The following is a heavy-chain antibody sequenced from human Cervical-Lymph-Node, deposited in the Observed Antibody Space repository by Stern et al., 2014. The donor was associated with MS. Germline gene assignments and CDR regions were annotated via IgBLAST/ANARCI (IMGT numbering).Heavy chain of an antibody. CDR2: ISYDGSTE. CDR3: ARDNYGMDV. Sequence: VQLVESGGGVVQPGGSLRLSCAASGFTFSNYNMHWVRQAPGKGLEWAAAISYDGSTENNGDSVRGRLTISRDNSKNTLYLQIDSLRAEDTAVYYCARDNYGMDVWGQGTTVTVSS. J-gene: IGHJ6*02. CDR1: GFTFSNYN. V-gene: IGHV3-30*03.